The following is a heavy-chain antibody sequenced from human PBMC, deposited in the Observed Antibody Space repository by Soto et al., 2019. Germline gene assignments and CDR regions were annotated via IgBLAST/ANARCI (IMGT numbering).Heavy chain of an antibody. CDR1: GYTFTSHD. CDR3: ARGQHYDFWSGYNWFGP. CDR2: LNPNSGGT. J-gene: IGHJ5*02. D-gene: IGHD3-3*01. Sequence: QEQLVQTGAEVRKPGASVKVSCKASGYTFTSHDINWVRQASGQGIEWMGWLNPNSGGTGIAQKFQGRVTLTRDTSIAKGYLELTILTSKDTAVYYCARGQHYDFWSGYNWFGPWVQGTLVTVSS. V-gene: IGHV1-8*01.